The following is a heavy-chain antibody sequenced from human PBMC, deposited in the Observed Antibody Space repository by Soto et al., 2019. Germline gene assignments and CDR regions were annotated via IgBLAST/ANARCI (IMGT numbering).Heavy chain of an antibody. CDR3: ARGLYNGSPHLFY. CDR1: GFTFNSYT. Sequence: GGSLRLSCAASGFTFNSYTMNWVRQAPGKGLEWASSISSSSNYIYYADSVKGRFTISRDNAKKSLYLQMNSLRAEDTAVYYCARGLYNGSPHLFYWGQGTLVTVSS. D-gene: IGHD1-26*01. J-gene: IGHJ4*02. V-gene: IGHV3-21*04. CDR2: ISSSSNYI.